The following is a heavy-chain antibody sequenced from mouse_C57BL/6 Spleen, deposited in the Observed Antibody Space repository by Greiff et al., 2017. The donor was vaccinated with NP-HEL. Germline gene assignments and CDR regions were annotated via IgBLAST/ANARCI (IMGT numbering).Heavy chain of an antibody. CDR2: IDPENGDT. CDR3: TKGLGDY. Sequence: VQLKESGAELVRPGASVKLSCTASGFNIKDDYMHWVKQRPEQGLEWIGWIDPENGDTEYASKFQGKATITADTSSNTAYLQLSSRTSEDTAVYYCTKGLGDYWVQGTSVTVSS. CDR1: GFNIKDDY. D-gene: IGHD4-1*01. J-gene: IGHJ4*01. V-gene: IGHV14-4*01.